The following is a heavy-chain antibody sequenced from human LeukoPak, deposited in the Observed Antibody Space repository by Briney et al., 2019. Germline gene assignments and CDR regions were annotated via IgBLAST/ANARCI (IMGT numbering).Heavy chain of an antibody. V-gene: IGHV4-39*01. D-gene: IGHD1-26*01. CDR3: ARRGGSYFDFDY. CDR2: IYYTGST. J-gene: IGHJ4*02. Sequence: SETLSLTCTVSGGSISSYYWGWIRQPPGKGLEWIGNIYYTGSTFYNPSLKSRVTISVDTSKNQFSLKLNSVTAADTAVYYCARRGGSYFDFDYWGQGTLVTVSS. CDR1: GGSISSYY.